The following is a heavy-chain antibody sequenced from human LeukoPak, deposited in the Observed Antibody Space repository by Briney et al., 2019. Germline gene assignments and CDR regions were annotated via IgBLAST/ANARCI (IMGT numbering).Heavy chain of an antibody. J-gene: IGHJ4*02. D-gene: IGHD6-6*01. CDR1: GFTFNIYG. Sequence: GGSLRLSCAASGFTFNIYGMTWVRQPPGKGLQWVSSVIGSGVKTSYADSVKGRFTISRDNSKNTLYLQMNSLRAEDTAVYYCARGRRGIAARLHDYWGQGTLVTVSS. CDR2: VIGSGVKT. V-gene: IGHV3-23*01. CDR3: ARGRRGIAARLHDY.